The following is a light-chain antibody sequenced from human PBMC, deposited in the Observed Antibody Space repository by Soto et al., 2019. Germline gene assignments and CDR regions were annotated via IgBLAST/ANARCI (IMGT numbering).Light chain of an antibody. J-gene: IGLJ2*01. CDR3: TSYAGSYADVV. Sequence: QSALTQPPSASGSPGQSVTISCIGASSDFGGTNYVSWYQQHPGKAPKLMIFEVTKRPSGVPDRFSGSKSGNTASLTVSGLQAEDEADYYCTSYAGSYADVVFGGGTKVTVL. CDR2: EVT. V-gene: IGLV2-8*01. CDR1: SSDFGGTNY.